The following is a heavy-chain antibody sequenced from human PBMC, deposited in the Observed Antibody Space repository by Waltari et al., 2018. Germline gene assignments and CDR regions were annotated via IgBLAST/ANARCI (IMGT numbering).Heavy chain of an antibody. V-gene: IGHV3-53*01. CDR3: ARDGFPDDYGDYLGH. CDR1: GFTVTDNY. D-gene: IGHD4-17*01. CDR2: IYTDGRT. Sequence: EVQLVESGGGLIQPGGSLRLSCAASGFTVTDNYMSWVHQAPGKGLEWVSVIYTDGRTYYADSVKGRFTVSRDDSKNTLYLQMNSLRAEDTAMYYCARDGFPDDYGDYLGHWGQGTLVTVSS. J-gene: IGHJ4*02.